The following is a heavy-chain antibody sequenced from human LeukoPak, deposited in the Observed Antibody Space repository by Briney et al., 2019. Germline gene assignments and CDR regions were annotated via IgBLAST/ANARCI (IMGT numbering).Heavy chain of an antibody. CDR1: VGSINISGYY. CDR2: HYYSGST. CDR3: ARHFQQWLAIDY. V-gene: IGHV4-39*01. J-gene: IGHJ4*02. Sequence: KPSETLSLTCTVSVGSINISGYYWGWIRQPPGKGLEWIGSHYYSGSTYYNPSLKSRVTISVDTSKNQFSLKLNSVTAADTAVYYCARHFQQWLAIDYWGQGTLVTVSS. D-gene: IGHD6-19*01.